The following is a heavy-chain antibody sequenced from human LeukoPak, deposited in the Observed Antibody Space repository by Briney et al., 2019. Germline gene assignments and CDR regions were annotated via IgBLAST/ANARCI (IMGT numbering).Heavy chain of an antibody. Sequence: GGSLRLSCAASGFTFSSYSMNWVRQAPGKGLEWVSYISSSSSTIYYADSVKGRFTISRDNAKNSLYLQMNSLRAEDTAVYYCARDFVWGSHDYWGQGTLVTVSS. CDR2: ISSSSSTI. CDR1: GFTFSSYS. V-gene: IGHV3-48*01. J-gene: IGHJ4*02. D-gene: IGHD3-16*01. CDR3: ARDFVWGSHDY.